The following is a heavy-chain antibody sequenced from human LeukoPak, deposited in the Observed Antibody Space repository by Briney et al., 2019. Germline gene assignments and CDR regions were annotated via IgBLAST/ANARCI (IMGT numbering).Heavy chain of an antibody. J-gene: IGHJ4*02. V-gene: IGHV3-64*01. CDR1: GFTFSSYA. Sequence: GGSLRLSCAASGFTFSSYAMHWVRQAPGKGLEYVSAISSNGGSTYYANFVKGRFTISRDNSKNTLYLQMGSLRAEDMAVYYCARVLTLGSWGFDYWGQGTLVTVSS. CDR3: ARVLTLGSWGFDY. D-gene: IGHD3-10*01. CDR2: ISSNGGST.